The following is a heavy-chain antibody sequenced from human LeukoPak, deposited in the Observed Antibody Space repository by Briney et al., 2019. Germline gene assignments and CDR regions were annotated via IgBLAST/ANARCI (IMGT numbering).Heavy chain of an antibody. J-gene: IGHJ3*02. Sequence: PSETLSLTCTVSGGSISNYYWSWIRQPPGKRLEWLGYIFSSGSTKYNPSLKSHVTISLDTSKKQFSLKLSSVTAADTAVYYCARSDGYGLVGIWGQGTMVTVSS. D-gene: IGHD3-10*01. CDR1: GGSISNYY. CDR2: IFSSGST. CDR3: ARSDGYGLVGI. V-gene: IGHV4-59*01.